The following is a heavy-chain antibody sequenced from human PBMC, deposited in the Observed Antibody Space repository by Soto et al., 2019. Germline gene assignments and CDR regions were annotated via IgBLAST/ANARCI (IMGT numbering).Heavy chain of an antibody. J-gene: IGHJ6*01. Sequence: SETLSLTCSVSGGSVSSHYWSWIRQPPGKGLEWIGYIYYSGNTNYNPSLKSRLTISVDTSKNQFSLRLTSVTPADTAVYYCARDSGYGYYFYAMDVCGRGTTVTVSS. CDR2: IYYSGNT. D-gene: IGHD5-12*01. CDR3: ARDSGYGYYFYAMDV. CDR1: GGSVSSHY. V-gene: IGHV4-59*02.